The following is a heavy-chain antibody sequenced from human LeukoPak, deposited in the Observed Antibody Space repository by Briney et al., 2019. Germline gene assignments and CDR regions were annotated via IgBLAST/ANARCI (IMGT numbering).Heavy chain of an antibody. Sequence: SETLSLTCTVSGGSISSSSYYWGWIRQPPGKGLEWIGSIYHSGSTYYNPSLKSRVTISVDTSKNQFSLKLSSVTAADTAVYYCARATYYDFWSGQNWFDPWGQGTLVTVSS. J-gene: IGHJ5*02. D-gene: IGHD3-3*01. V-gene: IGHV4-39*07. CDR1: GGSISSSSYY. CDR3: ARATYYDFWSGQNWFDP. CDR2: IYHSGST.